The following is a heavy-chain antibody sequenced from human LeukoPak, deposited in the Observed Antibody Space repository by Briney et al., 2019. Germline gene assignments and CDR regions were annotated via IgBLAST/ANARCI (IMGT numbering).Heavy chain of an antibody. CDR3: ARGSGYYYYGMDV. CDR1: GVSFSGYY. J-gene: IGHJ6*02. CDR2: INHSGST. Sequence: KPSETLSLTCAVYGVSFSGYYWSWIRQPPGKGLEWIGEINHSGSTNYNPSLKSRVTISVDTSKNQFSLKLSSVTAADTAVYYCARGSGYYYYGMDVWGQGTTVTVSS. V-gene: IGHV4-34*01.